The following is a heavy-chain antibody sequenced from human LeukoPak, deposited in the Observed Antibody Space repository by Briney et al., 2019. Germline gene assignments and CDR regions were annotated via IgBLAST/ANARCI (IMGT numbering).Heavy chain of an antibody. D-gene: IGHD3-9*01. Sequence: PVASVKVSCKASGYTFTGYYMHWVRQAPGQGLEWMGWINPNSGGTNYAQKFQGRVTMTRDTSISTAYMELSRLRSDDTAVYYCARARGNWLLSYFDYWGQGTLVTVSS. J-gene: IGHJ4*02. CDR1: GYTFTGYY. CDR2: INPNSGGT. CDR3: ARARGNWLLSYFDY. V-gene: IGHV1-2*02.